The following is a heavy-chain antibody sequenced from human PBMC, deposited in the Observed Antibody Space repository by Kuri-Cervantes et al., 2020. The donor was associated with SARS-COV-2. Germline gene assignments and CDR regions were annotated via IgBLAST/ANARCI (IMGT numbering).Heavy chain of an antibody. V-gene: IGHV1-69*04. CDR1: GGTFSSYA. J-gene: IGHJ4*02. CDR2: IIPILGIA. Sequence: SVKVSCKASGGTFSSYAISWVRQAPGQGLEWMGRIIPILGIANYAQKFQGRVTITADKSTSTAYMELSSLRSEDTAVYYCARDGIRRIAAAEWGRGTLVTVSS. D-gene: IGHD6-13*01. CDR3: ARDGIRRIAAAE.